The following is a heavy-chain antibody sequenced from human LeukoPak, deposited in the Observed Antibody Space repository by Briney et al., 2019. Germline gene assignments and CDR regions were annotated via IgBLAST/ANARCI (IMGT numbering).Heavy chain of an antibody. V-gene: IGHV3-30*02. Sequence: GGSLRLSCAASGFTFSDYGMHWVRQAPGKGLEWVAFIRYDGSNKYYTDSVKGRFTISRDNSKNTLYLQMNSLRAEDTAVYYCARDSYSGSYPYAFDIWGQGTMVTVSS. CDR1: GFTFSDYG. CDR3: ARDSYSGSYPYAFDI. J-gene: IGHJ3*02. D-gene: IGHD1-26*01. CDR2: IRYDGSNK.